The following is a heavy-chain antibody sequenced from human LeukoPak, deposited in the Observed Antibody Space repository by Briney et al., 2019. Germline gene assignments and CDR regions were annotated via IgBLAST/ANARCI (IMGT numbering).Heavy chain of an antibody. Sequence: ASVKVSCKASGYTFTNYDINWVRQASGQGLEWMGYMKPNSGNTGYAQKFQGRVTMTRDTSISTAYMELSSLTSEDTAVYYCASGLVRGVKLWYHFDYWGQGTLVTVSS. CDR1: GYTFTNYD. J-gene: IGHJ4*02. V-gene: IGHV1-8*01. CDR2: MKPNSGNT. CDR3: ASGLVRGVKLWYHFDY. D-gene: IGHD3-10*01.